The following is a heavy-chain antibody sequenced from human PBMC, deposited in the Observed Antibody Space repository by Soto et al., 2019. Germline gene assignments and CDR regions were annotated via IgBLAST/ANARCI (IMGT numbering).Heavy chain of an antibody. J-gene: IGHJ4*02. CDR1: GYAFTSYG. CDR2: ISVYNGNT. CDR3: ARDWCSGGKCFLVFEY. Sequence: QVQLVQSGGEVKKPGASVRVSCKASGYAFTSYGISFLRQAPGQALEWMGWISVYNGNTNYAQKFQGRVNMTTDTSTNTVSMELRSLPSDDTAVYYCARDWCSGGKCFLVFEYWGQGTLVSVSS. D-gene: IGHD2-15*01. V-gene: IGHV1-18*04.